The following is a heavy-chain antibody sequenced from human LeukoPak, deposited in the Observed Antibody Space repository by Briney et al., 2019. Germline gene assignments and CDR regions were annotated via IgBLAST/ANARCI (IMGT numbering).Heavy chain of an antibody. J-gene: IGHJ6*03. D-gene: IGHD6-13*01. CDR1: GFTFDDYA. V-gene: IGHV3-9*01. CDR3: AKDTAAAYYYYMDV. CDR2: ISWNSGSI. Sequence: PGGSLRLSCAASGFTFDDYAMHWVRQAPGKGLEWVSGISWNSGSIGYADSVKGRFTISRDNAKNSLYLQMNSLRAEDTALYYCAKDTAAAYYYYMDVWGKGTTVTISS.